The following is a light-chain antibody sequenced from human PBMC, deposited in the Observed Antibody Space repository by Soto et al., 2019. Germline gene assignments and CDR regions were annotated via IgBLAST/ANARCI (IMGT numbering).Light chain of an antibody. Sequence: EIVLTQSPGTLSVPPGERATVSCRASQTVSSGFLAWYQQKVGQAPRLLIYGASTRATGIPDRFSGSGSGTDFTLTIDRLEPEDFAVYYCHQYYSSPTTFGGGTKVDIK. CDR3: HQYYSSPTT. J-gene: IGKJ4*01. CDR2: GAS. V-gene: IGKV3-20*01. CDR1: QTVSSGF.